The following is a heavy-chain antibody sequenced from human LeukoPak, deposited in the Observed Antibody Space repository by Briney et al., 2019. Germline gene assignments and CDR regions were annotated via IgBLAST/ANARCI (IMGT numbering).Heavy chain of an antibody. J-gene: IGHJ4*02. CDR1: GYTFTSYG. CDR2: ISADNANT. V-gene: IGHV1-18*01. D-gene: IGHD5-24*01. Sequence: ASVKVSCKASGYTFTSYGISWVRQAPGQGLEWMGWISADNANTKYSQKFQGRVSITTDTSTSTAYMDLRSVRSDDTAVYYCARGAARMVEVAPIISFEFWGQGTLVTVSS. CDR3: ARGAARMVEVAPIISFEF.